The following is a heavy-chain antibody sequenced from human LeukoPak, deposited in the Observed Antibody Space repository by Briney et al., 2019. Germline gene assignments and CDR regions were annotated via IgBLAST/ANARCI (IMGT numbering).Heavy chain of an antibody. CDR1: GFTFSSYG. CDR3: ASGVPAAPTWFDP. Sequence: GGSLRLSCAASGFTFSSYGMHWVRQAPGKGLEWVAVIWYDGSNKYYADSVKGRFTISRDNSKNTLYLQMNSLRAEDTAVYYCASGVPAAPTWFDPWGQGTLVTVSS. J-gene: IGHJ5*02. V-gene: IGHV3-33*01. D-gene: IGHD2-2*01. CDR2: IWYDGSNK.